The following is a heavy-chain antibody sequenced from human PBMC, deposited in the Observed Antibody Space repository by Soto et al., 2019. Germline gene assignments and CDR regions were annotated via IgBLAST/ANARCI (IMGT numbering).Heavy chain of an antibody. CDR1: GFTFSSYG. Sequence: GSLRLSCAASGFTFSSYGMHWVRQAPGKGLEWVAVIWYDGSNKYYADSVKGRFTISRDNSKNTLYLQMNSLRAEDTAVYYCARDRITALEWLYWFDPWGQGTLVTVSS. CDR2: IWYDGSNK. V-gene: IGHV3-33*01. J-gene: IGHJ5*02. CDR3: ARDRITALEWLYWFDP. D-gene: IGHD3-3*01.